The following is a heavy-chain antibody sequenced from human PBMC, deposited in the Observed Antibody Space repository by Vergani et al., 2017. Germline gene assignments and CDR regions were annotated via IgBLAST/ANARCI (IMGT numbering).Heavy chain of an antibody. CDR3: ASFVDTAAGYYYGMDV. CDR2: IYTSGST. Sequence: QVQLQESGPGLVKPSETLSLTCTVSGGSISSYYWSWIRQPPGKGLEWIGYIYTSGSTNYNPSLKSRVTISVDTSKNQFSLKLSSVTAADTAVYYCASFVDTAAGYYYGMDVWGQGTTVTVSS. CDR1: GGSISSYY. V-gene: IGHV4-4*09. J-gene: IGHJ6*02. D-gene: IGHD5-18*01.